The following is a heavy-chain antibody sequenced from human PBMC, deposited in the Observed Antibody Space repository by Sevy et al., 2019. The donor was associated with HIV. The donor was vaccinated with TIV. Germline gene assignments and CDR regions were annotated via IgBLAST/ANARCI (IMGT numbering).Heavy chain of an antibody. CDR2: IGTAGDT. CDR3: AREVSLSGSGWYYFDY. Sequence: GGSLRLSCAASGFTFSSYDMHWVRQATGKGLEWVSAIGTAGDTYYPGSVKGRFTISRENAKNSLYLQMNSLGAGDTAVYYCAREVSLSGSGWYYFDYWGQGTLVTVSS. D-gene: IGHD6-19*01. CDR1: GFTFSSYD. J-gene: IGHJ4*02. V-gene: IGHV3-13*01.